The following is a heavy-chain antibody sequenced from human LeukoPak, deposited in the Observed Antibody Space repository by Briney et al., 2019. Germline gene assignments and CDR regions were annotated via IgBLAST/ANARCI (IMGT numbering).Heavy chain of an antibody. J-gene: IGHJ4*02. Sequence: SVKVSCKASGGTFSSYAISWVRQAPGQGLEWMGGIIPIFGTANYAQKFQGRVTITADESTSTAYMELSSLRSEDTAVYYCARIYDSSGYYSSGPFDYWGQGTLVTVSS. D-gene: IGHD3-22*01. V-gene: IGHV1-69*13. CDR3: ARIYDSSGYYSSGPFDY. CDR2: IIPIFGTA. CDR1: GGTFSSYA.